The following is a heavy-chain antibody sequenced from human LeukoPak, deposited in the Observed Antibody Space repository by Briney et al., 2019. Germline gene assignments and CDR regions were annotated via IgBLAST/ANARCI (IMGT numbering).Heavy chain of an antibody. D-gene: IGHD3-22*01. CDR3: ARGRERYYYDSSGYSEDY. Sequence: PGGSLRLSCAASGFTFSSYSMTWVRQAPGKGLEWVSSISSSSSYIYYADSVKGRFTISRDNAKNSLYLQMNSLRAEDTAVYYCARGRERYYYDSSGYSEDYWGQGTLVTVSS. V-gene: IGHV3-21*01. CDR2: ISSSSSYI. J-gene: IGHJ4*02. CDR1: GFTFSSYS.